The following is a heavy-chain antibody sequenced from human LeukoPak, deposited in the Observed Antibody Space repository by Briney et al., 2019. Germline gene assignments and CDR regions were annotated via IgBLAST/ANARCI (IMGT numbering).Heavy chain of an antibody. D-gene: IGHD3-10*01. V-gene: IGHV3-30-3*01. CDR2: ISYDGSNK. CDR1: GFTFSSYA. Sequence: GRSLRLSCAASGFTFSSYAMHWVRQAPGKGLEWVAVISYDGSNKYYADSVKGRFTISRDNAKNSLYLQMNSLRAEDTALYYCAKDLNYGSGIPDAFDIWGQGTMVTVSS. J-gene: IGHJ3*02. CDR3: AKDLNYGSGIPDAFDI.